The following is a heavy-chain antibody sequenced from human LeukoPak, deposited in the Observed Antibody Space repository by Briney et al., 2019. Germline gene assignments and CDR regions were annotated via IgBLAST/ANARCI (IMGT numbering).Heavy chain of an antibody. D-gene: IGHD4-23*01. CDR1: GFTLSSYA. CDR2: ISGSGGST. CDR3: AKASTGGNEFDY. Sequence: QSGGSLRLSCAASGFTLSSYAMSWVRQAPGKGLEWVSAISGSGGSTYYADSVKGRFTISRDNSKNTLYLQMNSLRAEDTAVYYCAKASTGGNEFDYWGQGTLVTVSS. J-gene: IGHJ4*02. V-gene: IGHV3-23*01.